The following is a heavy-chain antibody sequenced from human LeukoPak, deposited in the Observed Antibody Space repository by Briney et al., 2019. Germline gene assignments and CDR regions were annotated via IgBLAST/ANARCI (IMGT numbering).Heavy chain of an antibody. J-gene: IGHJ4*02. CDR3: AKGGTSDLKSDY. CDR2: ICASGGCT. CDR1: GFTFTTYA. Sequence: GGPLRLSCAASGFTFTTYAMSWVRQAPGKGLEWVSGICASGGCTYYADSVRGRFTIFRDNSKSTLYLQMNSLRAEDSAVYYCAKGGTSDLKSDYWGQGTLVTVSS. V-gene: IGHV3-23*01.